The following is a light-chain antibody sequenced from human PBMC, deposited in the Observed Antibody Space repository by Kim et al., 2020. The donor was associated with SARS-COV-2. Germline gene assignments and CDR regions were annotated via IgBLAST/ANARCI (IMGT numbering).Light chain of an antibody. CDR3: CSYTGSSPWV. Sequence: QSALTQPASVSGSPGQSITISCAGTITDVGTYNLVSWYQHHPGQAPQLIIYEVTKRPSGVSDRFSGSKSGNTAFLTISGLQAEDETDYYCCSYTGSSPWVFGGGTQLTVL. V-gene: IGLV2-23*02. CDR1: ITDVGTYNL. J-gene: IGLJ3*02. CDR2: EVT.